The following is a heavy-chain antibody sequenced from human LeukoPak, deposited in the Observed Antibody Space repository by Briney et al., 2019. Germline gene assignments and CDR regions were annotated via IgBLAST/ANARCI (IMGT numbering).Heavy chain of an antibody. D-gene: IGHD1-26*01. CDR1: GFIFTAYS. CDR3: ARDADSDDYLDY. CDR2: ISSSSTI. V-gene: IGHV3-48*01. Sequence: GGSLRLSCAASGFIFTAYSMNWVRQAPGKGLEWVSYISSSSTIYYADSVKGRFTISRDSAKNSLYLQMNSLRAEDTAVYYCARDADSDDYLDYWGQGTLVTVSS. J-gene: IGHJ4*02.